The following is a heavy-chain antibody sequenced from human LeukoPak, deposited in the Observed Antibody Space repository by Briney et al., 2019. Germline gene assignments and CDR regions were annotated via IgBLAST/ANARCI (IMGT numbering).Heavy chain of an antibody. CDR3: AKTRRGYCYDSSGYYSY. CDR1: GFTLSSYA. V-gene: IGHV3-23*01. D-gene: IGHD3-22*01. CDR2: ISGSGGST. Sequence: GGSLRLSCAASGFTLSSYAMSWVRPAPGKGREWGSAISGSGGSTYYADSVKGRFTISRDNSKNTLYLQMNSLRAEDTAVYYCAKTRRGYCYDSSGYYSYWGQGTLVTVSS. J-gene: IGHJ4*02.